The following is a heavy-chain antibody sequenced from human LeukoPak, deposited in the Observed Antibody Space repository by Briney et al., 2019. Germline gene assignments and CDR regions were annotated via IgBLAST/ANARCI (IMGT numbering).Heavy chain of an antibody. CDR3: ARLGPRLGYYDSSGYYGLVYFDY. CDR2: IYYSGST. D-gene: IGHD3-22*01. J-gene: IGHJ4*02. CDR1: GGSISSSSYY. Sequence: PSETLSLTCTVSGGSISSSSYYWGWIRQPPGKGLEWIGYIYYSGSTNYNPSLKSRVTISVDTSKNQFSLKLSSVTAADTAVYYCARLGPRLGYYDSSGYYGLVYFDYWGQGTLVTVSS. V-gene: IGHV4-61*05.